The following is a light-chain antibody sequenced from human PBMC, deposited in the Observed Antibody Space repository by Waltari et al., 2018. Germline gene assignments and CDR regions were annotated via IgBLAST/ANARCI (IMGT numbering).Light chain of an antibody. CDR2: AAS. V-gene: IGKV1-9*01. J-gene: IGKJ4*01. CDR3: QQLHTYPLT. Sequence: DIQLTQSPSFLSASVGRRVTVTCWASQDIGTYLAWYQKKPGKAPHLLIYAASSLHTGVPSRFSAGGSGTLFTLTINRLQPEDFATYYCQQLHTYPLTFGGGTEVEL. CDR1: QDIGTY.